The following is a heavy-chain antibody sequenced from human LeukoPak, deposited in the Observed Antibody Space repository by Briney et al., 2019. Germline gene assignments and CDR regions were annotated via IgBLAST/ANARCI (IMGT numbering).Heavy chain of an antibody. D-gene: IGHD4-17*01. J-gene: IGHJ4*02. CDR1: GFTFSSYA. CDR3: ATNYGDYSDGGGDPYYFDY. V-gene: IGHV3-23*01. Sequence: SGGSLRLSCAASGFTFSSYAMSWVRQAPGKGLEWVSAISGSGGSTYYADSVKGRFTISRDNSKNTLYLQMNSLRAEDTAVYYCATNYGDYSDGGGDPYYFDYWGQGTLVTVSS. CDR2: ISGSGGST.